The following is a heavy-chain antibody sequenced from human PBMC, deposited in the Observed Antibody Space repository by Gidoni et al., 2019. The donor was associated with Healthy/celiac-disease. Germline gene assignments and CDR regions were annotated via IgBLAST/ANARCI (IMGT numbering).Heavy chain of an antibody. V-gene: IGHV3-49*03. Sequence: EVQLVGSGGGLVQPGRSLRLSCTASGFTFGDYAMSWFRQAPGKGLEWVGFIISQAYGGTTEYAASVKGRFTISRDDSKSIAYLQMNSLKTEDTALYYCTRGAGITIFGVVISTYYFDYWGQGTLVTVSS. CDR1: GFTFGDYA. CDR3: TRGAGITIFGVVISTYYFDY. D-gene: IGHD3-3*01. J-gene: IGHJ4*02. CDR2: IISQAYGGTT.